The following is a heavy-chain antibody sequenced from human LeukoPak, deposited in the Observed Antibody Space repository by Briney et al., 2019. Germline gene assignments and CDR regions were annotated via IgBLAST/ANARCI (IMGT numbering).Heavy chain of an antibody. CDR3: ASEYGSGSWAYYYYMDV. J-gene: IGHJ6*03. D-gene: IGHD3-10*01. Sequence: ASVKVSCKSSGYTFTSYAMNWVRQAPGQGLEWMGWFNTNTGNPTYAQGFTGRFVFSLDTSVSTAYLQISSLKAEDTAVYYCASEYGSGSWAYYYYMDVWGKGTTVTVSS. CDR2: FNTNTGNP. CDR1: GYTFTSYA. V-gene: IGHV7-4-1*02.